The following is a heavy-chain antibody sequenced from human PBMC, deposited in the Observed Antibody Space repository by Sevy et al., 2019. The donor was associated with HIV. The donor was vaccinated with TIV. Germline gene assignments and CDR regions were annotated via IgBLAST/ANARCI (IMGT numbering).Heavy chain of an antibody. CDR1: GFTFSSYA. Sequence: GGSLRLSCAASGFTFSSYAMHWVRQAPGKGLEWVAVISYDGSNKYYADSVKGRFTISRDNSKNTLYLQMNSLRAEDTAVYYCARGFSPSGTVYYYGMDVWGQGTTVTVSS. J-gene: IGHJ6*02. CDR2: ISYDGSNK. CDR3: ARGFSPSGTVYYYGMDV. V-gene: IGHV3-30-3*01. D-gene: IGHD6-13*01.